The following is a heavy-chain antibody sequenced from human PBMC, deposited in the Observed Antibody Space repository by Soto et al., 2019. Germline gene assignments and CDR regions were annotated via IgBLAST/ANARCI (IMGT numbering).Heavy chain of an antibody. CDR3: TTEVTYYYGSGSYYN. J-gene: IGHJ4*02. CDR1: GFTFSNAW. Sequence: GGSLRLSCAASGFTFSNAWMSWVRQAPGKGLEWVGRIKSKTDGGTTDYAAPVKGRFTISRDDSKTTLYLQMNSLKTEDTAVYYCTTEVTYYYGSGSYYNWGQGTLVTVSS. CDR2: IKSKTDGGTT. V-gene: IGHV3-15*01. D-gene: IGHD3-10*01.